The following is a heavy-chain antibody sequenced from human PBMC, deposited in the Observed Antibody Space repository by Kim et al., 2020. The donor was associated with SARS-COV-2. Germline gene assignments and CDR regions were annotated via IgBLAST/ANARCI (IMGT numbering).Heavy chain of an antibody. CDR3: AKSPDQYYYGSGSYSLDY. V-gene: IGHV3-43*02. CDR1: GFTFDDYA. D-gene: IGHD3-10*01. Sequence: GGSLRLSCAASGFTFDDYAMHWVRQAPGKGLEWVSLISGDGGSTYYADSVKGRFTISRDNSKNSLYLQMNSLRTEDTALYYCAKSPDQYYYGSGSYSLDYWGQGTLVTVSS. J-gene: IGHJ4*02. CDR2: ISGDGGST.